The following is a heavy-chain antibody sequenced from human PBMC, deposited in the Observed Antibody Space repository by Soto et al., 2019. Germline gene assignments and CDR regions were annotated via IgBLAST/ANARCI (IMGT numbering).Heavy chain of an antibody. CDR1: GFTCTSSA. CDR3: AAWASNYYDSSGYHN. Sequence: SVKVYCKGAGFTCTSSAVQWVRQARGQRLEWIGWIVVGSGNTNYAQKFQERVTITRDMSTSTAYMELSSLRSEDTAVYYCAAWASNYYDSSGYHNWGQGTLVTVSS. CDR2: IVVGSGNT. J-gene: IGHJ4*02. V-gene: IGHV1-58*01. D-gene: IGHD3-22*01.